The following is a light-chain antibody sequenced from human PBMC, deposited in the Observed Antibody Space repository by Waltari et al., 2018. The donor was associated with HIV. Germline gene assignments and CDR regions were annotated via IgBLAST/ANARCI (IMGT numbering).Light chain of an antibody. J-gene: IGLJ1*01. V-gene: IGLV3-19*01. Sequence: SSELTQHHAVSVALRKTVSITCQGESIRICYASRYQQKPGQAPVVVIYGTNNRPSGIPDRFSCSSSGNTASLTITGAQAEDEADYYCNSRDSSGNVFGTGTKVTVL. CDR3: NSRDSSGNV. CDR2: GTN. CDR1: SIRICY.